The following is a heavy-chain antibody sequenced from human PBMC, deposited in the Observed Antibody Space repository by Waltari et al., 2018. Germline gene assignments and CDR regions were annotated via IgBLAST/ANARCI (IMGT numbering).Heavy chain of an antibody. CDR3: ARHWKKSGYRFDP. Sequence: QLQLQESGPGLVRPSETLSPTCSVAGGSISSGSFYWGWIRPSPGKGLEWIGSIYYSGSTDYNSNLKSRVTISGDTSKNQFSLKLSSVTAADTAVYYCARHWKKSGYRFDPWGQGTLVTVSS. V-gene: IGHV4-39*01. CDR2: IYYSGST. J-gene: IGHJ5*02. D-gene: IGHD5-12*01. CDR1: GGSISSGSFY.